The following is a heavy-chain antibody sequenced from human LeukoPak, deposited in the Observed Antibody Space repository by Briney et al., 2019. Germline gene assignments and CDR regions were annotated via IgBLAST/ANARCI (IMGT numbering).Heavy chain of an antibody. CDR3: AKEQQLVPYH. V-gene: IGHV3-23*01. J-gene: IGHJ5*02. D-gene: IGHD6-13*01. CDR2: ISGSGGST. CDR1: GLIFSSYA. Sequence: GGSLRLSCAASGLIFSSYAMSWVRQAPGKGLEWVSVISGSGGSTYYADSVKGRFTISRDNSKNTLYLQMNSLRAEDTAVYYCAKEQQLVPYHWGQGTLVTVSS.